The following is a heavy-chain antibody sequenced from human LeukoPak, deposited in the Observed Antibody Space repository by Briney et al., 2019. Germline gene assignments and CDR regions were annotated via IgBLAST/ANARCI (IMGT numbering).Heavy chain of an antibody. D-gene: IGHD3-22*01. CDR1: GFTFSSYS. CDR3: ARDLNYYDSSAYRAYTGYFDY. CDR2: ISSSSSYI. Sequence: PGGSLRLSCAASGFTFSSYSMNWVRQAPGKGLEWVSSISSSSSYIYYADSVKGRFTISRDNAKNSLYLQMNSLRAEDTAVYYCARDLNYYDSSAYRAYTGYFDYWGQGTLVAVSS. J-gene: IGHJ4*02. V-gene: IGHV3-21*01.